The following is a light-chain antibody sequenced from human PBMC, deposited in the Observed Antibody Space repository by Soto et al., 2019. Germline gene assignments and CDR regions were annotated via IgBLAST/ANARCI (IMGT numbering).Light chain of an antibody. V-gene: IGKV3D-20*02. CDR2: GVS. J-gene: IGKJ1*01. CDR1: QSVDTRF. CDR3: LQVSSYPRT. Sequence: DIVLTQTPDTVSLSPGERATLSCRASQSVDTRFLAWYQQKPGQAPRLLMYGVSTRATGVPDRFSGSGSGTDFTLTISGLEPEDNGTYYCLQVSSYPRTFGQGTKVEIK.